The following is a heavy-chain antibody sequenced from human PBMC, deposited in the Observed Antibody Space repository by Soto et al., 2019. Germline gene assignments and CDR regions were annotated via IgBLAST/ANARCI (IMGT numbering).Heavy chain of an antibody. CDR3: AKDLYHDSSGLQTFNY. CDR1: GFSFSFYA. V-gene: IGHV3-23*01. J-gene: IGHJ4*02. CDR2: ISGSGGKT. Sequence: PGGSLRLSCAASGFSFSFYAMSWVRQAPGKGLEWVSGISGSGGKTSYADSVQGRFTISRDTSKTTLYLQMNSLRAEDTAIYYCAKDLYHDSSGLQTFNYWGQGTLVTV. D-gene: IGHD3-22*01.